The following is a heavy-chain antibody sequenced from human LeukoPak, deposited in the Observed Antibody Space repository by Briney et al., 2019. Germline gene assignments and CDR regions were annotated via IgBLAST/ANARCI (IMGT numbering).Heavy chain of an antibody. J-gene: IGHJ5*02. V-gene: IGHV3-7*03. CDR3: AKGRIAIEFDP. CDR1: GFTFSSYW. CDR2: IKQDGSEK. Sequence: GGSLRLSCAASGFTFSSYWMSWVRQAPGKGLEWVANIKQDGSEKYYVDSLKGRFTISRDNAKNTLYLQMNSLGAEDTAVYYCAKGRIAIEFDPWGQGTLVTVSS. D-gene: IGHD6-13*01.